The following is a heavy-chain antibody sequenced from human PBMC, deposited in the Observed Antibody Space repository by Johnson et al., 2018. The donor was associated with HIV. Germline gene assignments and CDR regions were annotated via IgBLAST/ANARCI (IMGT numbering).Heavy chain of an antibody. CDR2: ISYDGSNK. CDR3: TRGSFTDDAFDV. CDR1: GFTFGSYT. V-gene: IGHV3-30-3*01. Sequence: QVHLVESGGGVVQPGRSLRLSCAASGFTFGSYTMHWVRQAPGKGLEWVAVISYDGSNKYYADSVKGRFTISRDNSKNTLYLQMNSLRAEDTAVYYCTRGSFTDDAFDVWGLGTMVTVSS. D-gene: IGHD1-26*01. J-gene: IGHJ3*01.